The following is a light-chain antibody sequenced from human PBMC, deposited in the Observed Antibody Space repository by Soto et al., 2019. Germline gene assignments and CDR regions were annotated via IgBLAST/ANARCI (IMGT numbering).Light chain of an antibody. CDR1: QSVSSSY. J-gene: IGKJ3*01. CDR3: QQYGSSPLFT. CDR2: GAS. V-gene: IGKV3-20*01. Sequence: EIVLTQSPGTLSLSPGKRATLSCRASQSVSSSYLAWYQQKPGQAPRLLIYGASSRATGIPDRFSGSGSGTDFTLTIIRLEPDDFAVYYCQQYGSSPLFTFGPGTKVDIK.